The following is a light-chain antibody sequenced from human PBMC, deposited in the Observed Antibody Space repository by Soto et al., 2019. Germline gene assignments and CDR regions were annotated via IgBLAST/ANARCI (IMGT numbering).Light chain of an antibody. V-gene: IGLV2-11*01. CDR1: SSDVGAYNY. Sequence: QSALTQPRSVSGSPGQSVTISCTGTSSDVGAYNYVSWYQQHPGKAPKMMIYDVTKRPSGVPDRFSGSKSDNTASLTISGLRAEDEADYYCCSYAGRYTLILGGGTKVTVL. CDR2: DVT. CDR3: CSYAGRYTLI. J-gene: IGLJ2*01.